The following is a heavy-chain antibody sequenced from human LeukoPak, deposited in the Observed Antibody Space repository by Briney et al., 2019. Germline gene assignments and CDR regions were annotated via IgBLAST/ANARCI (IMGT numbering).Heavy chain of an antibody. CDR1: GYTFTSYY. CDR3: ARGRYRYGDYYP. Sequence: ASVTVSCKASGYTFTSYYMHWVRQAPGQGLDWMGIINPSGGSTSYAQKFQGRVTMTRDMSTSTVYMELSSLRSEDTAVYYCARGRYRYGDYYPWGQGTLVTVSS. V-gene: IGHV1-46*01. CDR2: INPSGGST. J-gene: IGHJ5*02. D-gene: IGHD4-17*01.